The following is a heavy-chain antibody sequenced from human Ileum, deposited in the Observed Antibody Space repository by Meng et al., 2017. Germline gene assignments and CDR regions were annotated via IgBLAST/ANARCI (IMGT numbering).Heavy chain of an antibody. CDR1: GCSISGFY. D-gene: IGHD1-26*01. V-gene: IGHV4-59*13. J-gene: IGHJ4*02. Sequence: GLLRPAGPRVVEPSEPLSLSCAVSGCSISGFYCSCLRHPPGQGLECIGFISYSGTTNHNPSLKSRVTLSVATSKNQFSLQLSSVTAADTAVYYWARFRSGSYSDYWGQGTLVTVSS. CDR2: ISYSGTT. CDR3: ARFRSGSYSDY.